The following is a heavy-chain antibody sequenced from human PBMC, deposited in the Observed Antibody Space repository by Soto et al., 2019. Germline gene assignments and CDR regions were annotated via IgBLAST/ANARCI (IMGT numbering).Heavy chain of an antibody. CDR2: ISHSGST. J-gene: IGHJ4*02. Sequence: PSETLSLTCAVSGGSISSGGYSWSWIRQPPGKGLEWIGYISHSGSTYYNPSLKSRVTISVDRSKNQFSLKLSSVTDADTAVYYCARWFDYWGQGTLVTVSS. V-gene: IGHV4-30-2*01. CDR1: GGSISSGGYS. CDR3: ARWFDY.